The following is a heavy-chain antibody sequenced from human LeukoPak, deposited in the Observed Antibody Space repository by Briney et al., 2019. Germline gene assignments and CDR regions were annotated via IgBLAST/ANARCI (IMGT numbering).Heavy chain of an antibody. CDR1: GGSISSGSYY. CDR2: IYYSGST. CDR3: ARDGISMAPYYYYYMDV. V-gene: IGHV4-61*01. Sequence: SETLSLTCTVSGGSISSGSYYWSWIRQPPGKGLEWIGYIYYSGSTNYNPSLKSRVTISVDTSKNQFSLKLSSVTAADTAVYYCARDGISMAPYYYYYMDVWGKGTTVTVSS. D-gene: IGHD2/OR15-2a*01. J-gene: IGHJ6*03.